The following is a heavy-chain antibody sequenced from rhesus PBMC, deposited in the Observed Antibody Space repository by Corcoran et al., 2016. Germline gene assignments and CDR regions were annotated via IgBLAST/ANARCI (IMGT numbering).Heavy chain of an antibody. D-gene: IGHD6-37*01. V-gene: IGHV3-6*01. CDR1: GFTFSNHS. CDR3: TSQSGGWSHFDY. J-gene: IGHJ4*01. Sequence: EVQLEESGGGLVQPGGSLRVSCAASGFTFSNHSMYWVRQAPGKGLEWVGFIRSKAYGGTAEYAASVKGRFTISRDDSKSIASLQMSSLKTEDTAVYYCTSQSGGWSHFDYWGQGV. CDR2: IRSKAYGGTA.